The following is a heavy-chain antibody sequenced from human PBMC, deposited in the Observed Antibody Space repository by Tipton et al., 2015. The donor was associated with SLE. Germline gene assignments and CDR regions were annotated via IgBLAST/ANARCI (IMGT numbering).Heavy chain of an antibody. V-gene: IGHV3-20*04. D-gene: IGHD3-3*02. CDR2: INWNGGST. Sequence: GSLRLSCAASGLTFDDYGMSWVRQAPGKGREGVSGINWNGGSTDYADSVMGRFTISRDNAKNSLYLQRNSLRAEDTAVYYCVSPFDLGYWGQGTLVTVSS. J-gene: IGHJ4*02. CDR3: VSPFDLGY. CDR1: GLTFDDYG.